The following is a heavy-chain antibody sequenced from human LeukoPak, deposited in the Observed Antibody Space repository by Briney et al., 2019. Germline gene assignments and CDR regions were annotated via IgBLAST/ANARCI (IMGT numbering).Heavy chain of an antibody. V-gene: IGHV4-34*01. D-gene: IGHD2-2*01. CDR2: VYHSGTT. CDR3: ARGAYCTSINCYGFDY. CDR1: GGSFTAFY. J-gene: IGHJ4*02. Sequence: PSETLSFTCTVSGGSFTAFYWSWIRQPPGKGLEWIGEVYHSGTTNYNPSLKSRVTLSVDTSKNQFSLKLASVTAADTAVYYCARGAYCTSINCYGFDYWGQGTQVTASS.